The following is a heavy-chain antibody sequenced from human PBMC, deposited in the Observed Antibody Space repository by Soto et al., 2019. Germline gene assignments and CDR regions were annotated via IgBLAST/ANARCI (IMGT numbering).Heavy chain of an antibody. Sequence: VASVKVSCKASGYTFTSYYMHWVRQAPGQGLEWMGIINPSGGSTSYAQKFQGRVTMTRDTSTSTVYMELSSLRSEDTAVYYCARGREPSTIAAAGSPRYYYYYGMDVWGQGTTVTVSS. J-gene: IGHJ6*02. D-gene: IGHD6-13*01. CDR2: INPSGGST. CDR1: GYTFTSYY. V-gene: IGHV1-46*01. CDR3: ARGREPSTIAAAGSPRYYYYYGMDV.